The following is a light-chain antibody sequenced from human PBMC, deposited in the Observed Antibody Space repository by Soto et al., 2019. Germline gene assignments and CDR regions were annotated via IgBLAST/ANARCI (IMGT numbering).Light chain of an antibody. J-gene: IGLJ2*01. V-gene: IGLV1-44*01. Sequence: QSVLTQPPSASGTPGQRVTISCSGSSSNIGSNTVNWYQHLPGTAPKLLIYSNIQRPSGVPDRFSGSKSGASASLAISGLQSDDEADYYCAAWDGSLNGYVVFGGGTQLTVL. CDR2: SNI. CDR1: SSNIGSNT. CDR3: AAWDGSLNGYVV.